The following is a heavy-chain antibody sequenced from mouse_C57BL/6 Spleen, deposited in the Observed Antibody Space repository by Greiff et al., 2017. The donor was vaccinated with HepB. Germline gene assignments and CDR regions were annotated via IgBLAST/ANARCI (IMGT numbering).Heavy chain of an antibody. CDR1: GFSLTSYG. Sequence: VQLQQSGPGLVQPSQSLSITCTVSGFSLTSYGVHWVRQSPGKGLEWLGVIWSGGSTDYNAAFISRLSISKDNSKSQVFFKMNSLQADDTAIYYCARNGPAAMDYWGQGTSVTVSS. V-gene: IGHV2-2*01. J-gene: IGHJ4*01. CDR2: IWSGGST. CDR3: ARNGPAAMDY.